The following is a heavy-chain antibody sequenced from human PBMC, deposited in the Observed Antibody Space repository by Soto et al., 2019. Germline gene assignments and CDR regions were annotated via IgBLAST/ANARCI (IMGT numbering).Heavy chain of an antibody. D-gene: IGHD6-19*01. Sequence: QVQLVESGGGVVQPGRSLRLSCAASGFTFSSYGMHWVRQAPGKGLEWVAVISYDGGNKYYADSVKGRFTISRDNSENTLYLQMNSLRAEDTAVYYCAKDISAVAGTFDYWGQGTLVTVSS. CDR1: GFTFSSYG. J-gene: IGHJ4*02. CDR2: ISYDGGNK. V-gene: IGHV3-30*18. CDR3: AKDISAVAGTFDY.